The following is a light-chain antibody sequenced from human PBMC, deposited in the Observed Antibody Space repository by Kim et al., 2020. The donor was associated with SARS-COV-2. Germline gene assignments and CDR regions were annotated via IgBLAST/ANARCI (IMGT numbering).Light chain of an antibody. V-gene: IGKV1-5*03. J-gene: IGKJ2*03. CDR3: QLYDTNPYS. CDR1: QSITNW. Sequence: DIQMTQSPSTLSASVGDKITITCRASQSITNWLAWYQQKPGKAPKLLIHKASSLESGVPPRFSGSGSGTEFSLTISSLQPDDFGTEYCQLYDTNPYSLGQGTKLEI. CDR2: KAS.